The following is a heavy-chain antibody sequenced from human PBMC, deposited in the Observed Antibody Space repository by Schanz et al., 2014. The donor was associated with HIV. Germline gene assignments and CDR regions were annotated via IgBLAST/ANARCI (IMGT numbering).Heavy chain of an antibody. Sequence: QVQLQESGPGLVKPSQTLSLTCTVSGDSISSGGYYWSWIRQHPGKGLEWIATISYSDSTYYNPSLETRVTIPLDTSKNHFSLKRSSVTAADTAVYYCARLRTYDSADYWGQGTLVTVSS. D-gene: IGHD3-22*01. CDR1: GDSISSGGYY. CDR2: ISYSDST. CDR3: ARLRTYDSADY. V-gene: IGHV4-39*01. J-gene: IGHJ4*02.